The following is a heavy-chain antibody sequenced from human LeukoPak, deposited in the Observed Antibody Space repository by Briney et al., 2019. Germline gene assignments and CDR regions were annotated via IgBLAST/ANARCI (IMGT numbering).Heavy chain of an antibody. CDR1: GFKFNIYA. D-gene: IGHD4-17*01. Sequence: GGSLRLSCAASGFKFNIYAMGWVRQAPGKGLEWVSVIGGDDMYYADSVKGRFTISRDNSKNTLYLQMNSLRAEDTAVYYCAKSRTTVTTCDYWGQGTLVTVSS. CDR2: IGGDDM. CDR3: AKSRTTVTTCDY. V-gene: IGHV3-NL1*01. J-gene: IGHJ4*02.